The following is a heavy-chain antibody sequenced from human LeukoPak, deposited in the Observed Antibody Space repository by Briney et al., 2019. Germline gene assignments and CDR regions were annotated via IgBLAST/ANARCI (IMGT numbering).Heavy chain of an antibody. V-gene: IGHV4-59*01. D-gene: IGHD1-26*01. Sequence: SETLSLTCTVSGGSISSYYWSWIRQPPGKGLEWIGYIYYSGSTNYNPSLKSRVTISVETSKNQFSLKLSSVTAADTAVYYCAISGSYEEYYFDYWGQGTLVTVSS. CDR2: IYYSGST. CDR3: AISGSYEEYYFDY. J-gene: IGHJ4*02. CDR1: GGSISSYY.